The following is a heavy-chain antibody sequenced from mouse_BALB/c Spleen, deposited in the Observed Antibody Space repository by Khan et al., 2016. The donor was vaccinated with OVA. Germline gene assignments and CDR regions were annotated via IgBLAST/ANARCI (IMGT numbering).Heavy chain of an antibody. V-gene: IGHV5-6*01. Sequence: EVQLLETGGDVVKPGGSLKLSCAASGFTFSTYGMSWVRQTPDKRLEWVATVSTGGHYTYYPDTVKGRFTISRDNAKNTLYLQMNSLKSEDTAMFYCERLAYYYDSEGFAYWGQGTLVTVSS. J-gene: IGHJ3*01. CDR1: GFTFSTYG. D-gene: IGHD1-1*01. CDR3: ERLAYYYDSEGFAY. CDR2: VSTGGHYT.